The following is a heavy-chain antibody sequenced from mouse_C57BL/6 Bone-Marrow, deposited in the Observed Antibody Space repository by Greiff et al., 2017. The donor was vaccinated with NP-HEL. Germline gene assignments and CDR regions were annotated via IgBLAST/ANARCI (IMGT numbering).Heavy chain of an antibody. CDR2: IDPSDSYT. CDR3: ARRELGRWYFDV. V-gene: IGHV1-69*01. D-gene: IGHD4-1*01. J-gene: IGHJ1*03. Sequence: VQLQQPGAELVMPGASVKLSCKASGYTFTSYWMHWVKQRPGQGLEWIGEIDPSDSYTNYNQKFKGKSTLTVDKSSSTAYMQLSSLTSEDSAVYDCARRELGRWYFDVWGTGTTVTVSS. CDR1: GYTFTSYW.